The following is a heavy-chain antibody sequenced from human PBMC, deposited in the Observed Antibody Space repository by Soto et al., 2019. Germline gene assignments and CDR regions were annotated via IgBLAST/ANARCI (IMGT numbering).Heavy chain of an antibody. Sequence: QLQLQESGPGLVKPSETLSLTCTVSGGSISSSAYYWVWIRQPPGKGLEWIGSIHYSGSTYYNPSPQGRLPISGDTSKTQFSVRPSPVTAADPAVFFRARRDGRHEAWFGPWGQGSLVTVSS. V-gene: IGHV4-39*01. CDR3: ARRDGRHEAWFGP. J-gene: IGHJ5*02. D-gene: IGHD1-26*01. CDR1: GGSISSSAYY. CDR2: IHYSGST.